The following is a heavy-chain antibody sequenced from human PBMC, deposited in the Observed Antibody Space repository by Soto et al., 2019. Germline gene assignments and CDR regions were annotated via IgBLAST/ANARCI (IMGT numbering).Heavy chain of an antibody. Sequence: XSVKVSCKASVGTFSSYAISWVRQAPGQGLEWMGGIIPIFGTANYAQKFQGRVTITADESTSTAYMELSSLRSEDTAVYYFARVGATMVRGVNDYYYYGMDVWGQGTTVTFS. D-gene: IGHD3-10*01. V-gene: IGHV1-69*13. CDR2: IIPIFGTA. J-gene: IGHJ6*02. CDR1: VGTFSSYA. CDR3: ARVGATMVRGVNDYYYYGMDV.